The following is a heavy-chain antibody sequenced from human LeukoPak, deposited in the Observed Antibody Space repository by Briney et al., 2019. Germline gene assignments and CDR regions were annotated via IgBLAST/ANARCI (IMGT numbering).Heavy chain of an antibody. J-gene: IGHJ4*02. Sequence: ASVKVSCKASGYTFTGYYMHWVRQAPGQGLEGMGWINPNSGGTNYAQKFQGRVTMTRNTSISTAYMELSSLRSEDTAVYYCAGGPYGSGSYFDYWGQGTLVTVPS. V-gene: IGHV1-2*02. D-gene: IGHD3-10*01. CDR2: INPNSGGT. CDR1: GYTFTGYY. CDR3: AGGPYGSGSYFDY.